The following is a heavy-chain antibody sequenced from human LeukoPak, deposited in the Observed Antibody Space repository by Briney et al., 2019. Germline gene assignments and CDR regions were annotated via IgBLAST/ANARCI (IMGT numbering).Heavy chain of an antibody. D-gene: IGHD4/OR15-4a*01. V-gene: IGHV3-33*01. CDR1: GFSFSSYG. Sequence: PGGSLRLSCPASGFSFSSYGMHWVGQAPGKGLEWVAVICHDGSYKYYADSAKGRFAISRDSSKNTLYLQMNNTEAEETAVYYSTRVMGNYGALDYWGQGTLVTVSS. CDR3: TRVMGNYGALDY. CDR2: ICHDGSYK. J-gene: IGHJ4*02.